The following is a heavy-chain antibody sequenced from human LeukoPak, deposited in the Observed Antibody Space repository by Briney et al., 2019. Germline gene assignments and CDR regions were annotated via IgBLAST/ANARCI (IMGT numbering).Heavy chain of an antibody. D-gene: IGHD3-3*01. Sequence: GGSLTLSCAASGFSLKDYWMHWVRQAPGTGLAWVGFIRSKAYDGTTEYAASVKGRFTISRDDSKSIAYLQMNSLKTEATAVYYCARVVYYDFWSGYLNYWGQGTLVTVSS. CDR3: ARVVYYDFWSGYLNY. V-gene: IGHV3-49*04. CDR2: IRSKAYDGTT. J-gene: IGHJ4*02. CDR1: GFSLKDYW.